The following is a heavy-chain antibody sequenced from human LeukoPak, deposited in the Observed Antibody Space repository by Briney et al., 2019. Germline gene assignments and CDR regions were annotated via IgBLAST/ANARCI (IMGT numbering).Heavy chain of an antibody. D-gene: IGHD5-18*01. CDR3: ARWGNTAMVTRYYFDY. V-gene: IGHV3-21*01. J-gene: IGHJ4*02. CDR1: GFTFSSYS. CDR2: ISSSSSYI. Sequence: GGSLRLSCAASGFTFSSYSMNWVRQAPGKGPEWVSSISSSSSYIYYADSVKGRFTISRDNAKNSLYLQMNSLRAEDTAVYYCARWGNTAMVTRYYFDYWGQGTLVTVSS.